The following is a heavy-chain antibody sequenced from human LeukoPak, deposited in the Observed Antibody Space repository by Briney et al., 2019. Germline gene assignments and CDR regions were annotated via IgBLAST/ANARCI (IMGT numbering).Heavy chain of an antibody. CDR3: ARAKRWLQPEAFDI. J-gene: IGHJ3*02. CDR1: GGSVNKWY. Sequence: SETLSLTCSVSGGSVNKWYWSWIRQPPGKGLEWIGYIYYDGSTNYNPSLKNRVTISVDTSNNQFSLKLSSVTAADTAVYYCARAKRWLQPEAFDIWGQGTMVTVSS. V-gene: IGHV4-59*02. CDR2: IYYDGST. D-gene: IGHD5-24*01.